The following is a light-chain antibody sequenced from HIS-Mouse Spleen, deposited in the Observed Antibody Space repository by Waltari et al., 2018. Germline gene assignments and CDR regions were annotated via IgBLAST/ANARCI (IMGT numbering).Light chain of an antibody. CDR3: QQYYSTPWT. Sequence: DIVMTQSPDSLAVSLGERATINCKSSQRVLYNSNNNNYLAWYQQKPGQPPKLLIYWASNRDSGVPDRFSGSGSGTDFTLTISSLQAEDVAVYYCQQYYSTPWTFGQGTKVEIK. V-gene: IGKV4-1*01. CDR2: WAS. CDR1: QRVLYNSNNNNY. J-gene: IGKJ1*01.